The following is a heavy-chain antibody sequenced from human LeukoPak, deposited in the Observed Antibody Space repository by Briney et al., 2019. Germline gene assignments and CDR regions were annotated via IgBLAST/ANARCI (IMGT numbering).Heavy chain of an antibody. J-gene: IGHJ3*02. V-gene: IGHV4-59*01. CDR2: IYYSGST. CDR3: ARERAYHGSGSYEDAFDI. Sequence: SETLSLTCTVSGGSISSYYWSWIRQPPGKGLEWIGYIYYSGSTNYNPSLKSRVTISVDTSKNQFSLKLSSVTAADTAVYYCARERAYHGSGSYEDAFDIWGQGTMVTVSS. CDR1: GGSISSYY. D-gene: IGHD3-10*01.